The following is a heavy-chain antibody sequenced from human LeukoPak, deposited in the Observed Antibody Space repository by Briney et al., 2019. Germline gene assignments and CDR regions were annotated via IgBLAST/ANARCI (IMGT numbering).Heavy chain of an antibody. Sequence: GGSLRLSCAASGFTFSSYYMSWVRQAPGKGLEWVANIKEDGSEKYYADSVKGRFTISRDNLENMLYLQGNSLRAEDTAVYYRARGSGLFDYWGQGTLVTVSS. CDR2: IKEDGSEK. D-gene: IGHD1-26*01. CDR3: ARGSGLFDY. V-gene: IGHV3-7*03. CDR1: GFTFSSYY. J-gene: IGHJ4*02.